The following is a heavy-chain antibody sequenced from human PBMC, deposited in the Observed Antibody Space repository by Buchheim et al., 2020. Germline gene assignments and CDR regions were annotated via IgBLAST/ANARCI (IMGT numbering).Heavy chain of an antibody. D-gene: IGHD4-23*01. CDR1: GGSITSYY. Sequence: QVQLPESGPGLVKPSETLSLTCTVPGGSITSYYWSWIRQPPGKGLEWIGYMFYGGSAVHNPSLKNRVTMSLDTSKNRFSLELRSVTAADTAVYYCATYGGNTHFDYWGQGTL. CDR2: MFYGGSA. J-gene: IGHJ4*02. V-gene: IGHV4-59*01. CDR3: ATYGGNTHFDY.